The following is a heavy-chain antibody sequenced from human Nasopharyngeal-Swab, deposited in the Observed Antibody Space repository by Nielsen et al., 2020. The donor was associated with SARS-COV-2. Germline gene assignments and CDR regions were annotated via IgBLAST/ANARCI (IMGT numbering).Heavy chain of an antibody. CDR3: ARRGSSSWSYWYFDL. Sequence: GESLKISCKGSRYSFTSYWIGWVRQMPGKGLEWMGIIYPGDSDTRYSPSFQGQVTISADKSISTAYLQWSSLKASDTATYYCARRGSSSWSYWYFDLWGRGTLVTVSS. CDR2: IYPGDSDT. J-gene: IGHJ2*01. D-gene: IGHD6-13*01. CDR1: RYSFTSYW. V-gene: IGHV5-51*01.